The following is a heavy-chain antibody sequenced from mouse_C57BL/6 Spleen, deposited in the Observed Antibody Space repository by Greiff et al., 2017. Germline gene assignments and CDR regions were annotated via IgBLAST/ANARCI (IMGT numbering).Heavy chain of an antibody. V-gene: IGHV10-3*01. J-gene: IGHJ4*01. CDR1: GFTFNTYA. CDR3: VRGVYYAMDY. CDR2: IRSKSSNYAT. Sequence: EVQLVESGGGLVQPKGSLKLSCAASGFTFNTYAMHWVRQAPGKGLEWVSRIRSKSSNYATYYADSVKDRFTISRDDSQSILYLQMNNLKNEDTAMYYWVRGVYYAMDYWGQGTSVTVSS.